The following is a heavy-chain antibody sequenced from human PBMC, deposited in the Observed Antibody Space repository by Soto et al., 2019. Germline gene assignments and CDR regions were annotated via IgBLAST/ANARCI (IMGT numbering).Heavy chain of an antibody. CDR1: GFTFTNYA. CDR2: MSGGGDTT. V-gene: IGHV3-23*01. D-gene: IGHD3-10*01. CDR3: AKGRGGSGSLTPRVDF. Sequence: EVQLLESGGGLVQPGGSLRLSCAASGFTFTNYAMTWVRQAPGKGLEWVSAMSGGGDTTSYADSVKGRFPVSRDGSKNTLYLQKSSLRAEDTALYYCAKGRGGSGSLTPRVDFWGQGTLVTVSS. J-gene: IGHJ4*02.